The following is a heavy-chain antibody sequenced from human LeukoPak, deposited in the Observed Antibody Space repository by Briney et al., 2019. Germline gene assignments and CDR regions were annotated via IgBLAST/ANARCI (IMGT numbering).Heavy chain of an antibody. CDR3: AKGPMTTRY. V-gene: IGHV3-23*01. CDR2: ISGSGDST. D-gene: IGHD4-11*01. Sequence: GGSLRLSCAASGFTFSSYAMSWVRQAPGKGLEWVSAISGSGDSTYYADSVKGRFSISGDNSKNTLYMQMNSLRAEDTAVYYCAKGPMTTRYWGQGTLVTVSS. J-gene: IGHJ4*02. CDR1: GFTFSSYA.